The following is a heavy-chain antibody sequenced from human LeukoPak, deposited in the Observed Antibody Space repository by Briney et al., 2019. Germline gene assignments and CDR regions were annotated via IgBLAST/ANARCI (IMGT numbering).Heavy chain of an antibody. CDR2: FDPEDGET. CDR3: ATEGAIAAAGGYYYYGMDV. D-gene: IGHD6-13*01. V-gene: IGHV1-24*01. CDR1: GGTFSSYA. Sequence: ASVKVSCKASGGTFSSYAISWVRQAPGQGLEWMGGFDPEDGETIYAQKFQGRVTMTEDTSTDTAYMELSSLRSEDTAVYYCATEGAIAAAGGYYYYGMDVWGQGTTVTVSS. J-gene: IGHJ6*02.